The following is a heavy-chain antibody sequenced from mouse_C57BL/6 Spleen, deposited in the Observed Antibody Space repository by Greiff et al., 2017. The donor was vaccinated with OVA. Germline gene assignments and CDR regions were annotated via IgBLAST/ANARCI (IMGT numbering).Heavy chain of an antibody. J-gene: IGHJ4*01. Sequence: EVKLMESGPGLVKPSQSLSLTCSVTGYSITSGYYWNWIRQFPGNKLEWMGYISYDGSNNYNPSLKNRISITRDTSKNQFFLKLNSVTTEDTATYYCARVRDYDPYYAMDYWGQGTSVTVSS. CDR2: ISYDGSN. V-gene: IGHV3-6*01. CDR3: ARVRDYDPYYAMDY. D-gene: IGHD2-4*01. CDR1: GYSITSGYY.